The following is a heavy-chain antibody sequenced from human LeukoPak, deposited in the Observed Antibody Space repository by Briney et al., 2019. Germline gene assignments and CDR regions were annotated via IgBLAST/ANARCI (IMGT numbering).Heavy chain of an antibody. Sequence: SVKVSCKASGGTFSSYAISWVRQAPGQGLEWMGGIIPIFGTANYAQKFQGRVTITADESTSTAYMELSSLRSEDTAVYYCARAYYYYDSSGHFDYWGRGTLVTVSS. J-gene: IGHJ4*02. D-gene: IGHD3-22*01. CDR3: ARAYYYYDSSGHFDY. CDR1: GGTFSSYA. CDR2: IIPIFGTA. V-gene: IGHV1-69*13.